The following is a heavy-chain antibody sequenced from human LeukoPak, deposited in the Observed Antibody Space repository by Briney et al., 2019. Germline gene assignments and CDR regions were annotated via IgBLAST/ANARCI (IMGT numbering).Heavy chain of an antibody. V-gene: IGHV4-38-2*02. CDR2: IYHSGST. D-gene: IGHD1-14*01. J-gene: IGHJ3*02. Sequence: PSETLSLTCTVSGYSISSGYYWGWIRQPPGKGLEWIGSIYHSGSTYYNPSLKSRVTISVDTSKNQFSLKLSPVTAADTAVYYCARGVGTQRAFDIWGQGTMVTVSS. CDR1: GYSISSGYY. CDR3: ARGVGTQRAFDI.